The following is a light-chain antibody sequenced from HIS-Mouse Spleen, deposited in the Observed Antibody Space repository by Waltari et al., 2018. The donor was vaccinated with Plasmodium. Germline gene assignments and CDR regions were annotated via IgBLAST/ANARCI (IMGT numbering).Light chain of an antibody. V-gene: IGLV2-23*01. CDR1: SPDVGNYNL. CDR3: CSYAGSSTNWV. CDR2: EGS. Sequence: QSALTQSASVSGSLVQPIIISRTLTSPDVGNYNLFYAYQQQPGKAPKLMNYEGSKRPSGVSNRFSGSKSGNTASLTISGLQAEDEADYYCCSYAGSSTNWVFGGGTKLTVI. J-gene: IGLJ3*02.